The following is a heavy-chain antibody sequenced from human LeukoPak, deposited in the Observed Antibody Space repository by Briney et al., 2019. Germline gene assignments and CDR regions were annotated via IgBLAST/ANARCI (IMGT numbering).Heavy chain of an antibody. CDR2: ISSDGSST. V-gene: IGHV3-74*01. Sequence: PGGSLRLSCAASGFAFSSYWMHWVRRAPGKGLVWVSRISSDGSSTSYAASVKGRFTISRDNAKNTLYLQMNSLRAEDTAVYYCAKNLWPGVLDYWGQGTLVTVSS. D-gene: IGHD3-10*02. CDR3: AKNLWPGVLDY. J-gene: IGHJ4*02. CDR1: GFAFSSYW.